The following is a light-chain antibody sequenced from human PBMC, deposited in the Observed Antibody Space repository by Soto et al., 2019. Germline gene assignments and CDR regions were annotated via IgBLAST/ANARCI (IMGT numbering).Light chain of an antibody. Sequence: QSVLTQPASVSAAPGQKVTISCSGTSSNIGNNYVSWYQQLPGTAPKLLIYDNNKRPSGIPDRFSGSKSGTSGTLDITGHQTGDEADYYCATWDGSLPAEVFGGGTKLTVL. V-gene: IGLV1-51*01. J-gene: IGLJ2*01. CDR2: DNN. CDR3: ATWDGSLPAEV. CDR1: SSNIGNNY.